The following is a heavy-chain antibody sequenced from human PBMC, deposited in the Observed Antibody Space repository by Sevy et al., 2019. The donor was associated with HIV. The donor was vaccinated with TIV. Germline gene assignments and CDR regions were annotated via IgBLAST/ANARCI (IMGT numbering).Heavy chain of an antibody. Sequence: GGSLRLSCAASGFTFSSYAMHWVRQAPGKGLELVAVISYDGSNKYYADSVKGRFTISRDNSKNTLYLQMNSLRAEDTAVYYCARESVNYYGSGSYYNVNYFDYWGQGTLVTVSS. D-gene: IGHD3-10*01. J-gene: IGHJ4*02. V-gene: IGHV3-30-3*01. CDR2: ISYDGSNK. CDR1: GFTFSSYA. CDR3: ARESVNYYGSGSYYNVNYFDY.